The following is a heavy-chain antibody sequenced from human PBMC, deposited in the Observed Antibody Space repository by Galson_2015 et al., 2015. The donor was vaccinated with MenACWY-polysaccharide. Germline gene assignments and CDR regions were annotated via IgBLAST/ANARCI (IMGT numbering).Heavy chain of an antibody. CDR2: TYYRSKWNN. D-gene: IGHD2-2*01. CDR3: AREPKQLPAPYSYYFFMDV. CDR1: GDSVSSDSAA. Sequence: CAISGDSVSSDSAAWNWIRESPSRGLEWLGRTYYRSKWNNDYAVSVKSRITITPDTSNNQVSLQLLSVTPEDTGVYSCAREPKQLPAPYSYYFFMDVWGKGTAVTVSS. V-gene: IGHV6-1*01. J-gene: IGHJ6*03.